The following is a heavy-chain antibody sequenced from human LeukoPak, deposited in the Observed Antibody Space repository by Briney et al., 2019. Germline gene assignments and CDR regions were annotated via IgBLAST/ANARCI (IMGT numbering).Heavy chain of an antibody. V-gene: IGHV3-48*03. Sequence: GGSLRLSCAASGFTFSSYEMNWVRQAPGKGLEWVSYISSSGSTIYYADPVKGRFTISRDNAKNSLYLQMNSLRAEDTAVYYCARARGIAARPSAFDIWGQGTMVTVSS. CDR2: ISSSGSTI. CDR1: GFTFSSYE. CDR3: ARARGIAARPSAFDI. J-gene: IGHJ3*02. D-gene: IGHD6-6*01.